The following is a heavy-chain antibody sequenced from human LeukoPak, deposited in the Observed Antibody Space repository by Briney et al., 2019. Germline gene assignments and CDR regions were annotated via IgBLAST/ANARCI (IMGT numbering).Heavy chain of an antibody. CDR1: GYTFTGYY. J-gene: IGHJ3*02. V-gene: IGHV1-2*02. CDR3: ARDLTYYYDSSGYRDAFDI. Sequence: ASVKVSCKASGYTFTGYYMHWVRQAPGQGLEWMGWINPNSGGTSYAQKFQGRVTMTRDTSISTAYMELSRLRSDDTAVYYCARDLTYYYDSSGYRDAFDIWGQGTMVTVSS. CDR2: INPNSGGT. D-gene: IGHD3-22*01.